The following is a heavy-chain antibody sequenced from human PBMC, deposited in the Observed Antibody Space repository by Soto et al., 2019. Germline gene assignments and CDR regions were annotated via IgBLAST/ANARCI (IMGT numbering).Heavy chain of an antibody. D-gene: IGHD1-7*01. V-gene: IGHV3-33*01. CDR2: IWCDGSHR. J-gene: IGHJ5*02. Sequence: GGSLRLSCAPSGFTFSSHAMHWVRQAPGKGPEWVSIIWCDGSHRYYADSVKGRFTISRDNSNNMLYLDMSSLRAEDTAVYYCARESAGKRNSFDPWGQGTLVTVSS. CDR1: GFTFSSHA. CDR3: ARESAGKRNSFDP.